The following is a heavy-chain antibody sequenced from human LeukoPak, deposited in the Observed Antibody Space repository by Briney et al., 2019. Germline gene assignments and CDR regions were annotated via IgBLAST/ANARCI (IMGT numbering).Heavy chain of an antibody. CDR1: GFTFSSYW. V-gene: IGHV3-74*01. J-gene: IGHJ6*02. Sequence: PGGSLRLSCAASGFTFSSYWMHWVRQAPGKGLVWVSRSNSDGSSTSYADSVKGRFTISRDNAKNTLYLQMNSLRAEDTAVYYCTRGPSNYYGSGSYYFRGYYYYGMDVWGQGTTVTVSS. CDR3: TRGPSNYYGSGSYYFRGYYYYGMDV. CDR2: SNSDGSST. D-gene: IGHD3-10*01.